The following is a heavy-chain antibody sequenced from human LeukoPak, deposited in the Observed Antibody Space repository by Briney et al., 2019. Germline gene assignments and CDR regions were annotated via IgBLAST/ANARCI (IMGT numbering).Heavy chain of an antibody. J-gene: IGHJ5*02. Sequence: SETLSLTCAVYGGSFSGYYWSWIRQPPGKGLEWIGEINHSGSTNYNPSLKSRVTISVDTSKNQFSLKLSSVTAADTAVYYCARGLFKRHGSGWYGSNWFDPWGQGTLVTVSS. CDR1: GGSFSGYY. CDR3: ARGLFKRHGSGWYGSNWFDP. D-gene: IGHD6-19*01. CDR2: INHSGST. V-gene: IGHV4-34*01.